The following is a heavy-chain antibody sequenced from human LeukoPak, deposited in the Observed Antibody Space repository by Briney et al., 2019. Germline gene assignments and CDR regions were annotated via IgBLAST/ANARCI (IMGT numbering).Heavy chain of an antibody. CDR2: IYSGGTT. CDR1: GFTFSDYA. CDR3: ARVDTVMAYYFDL. D-gene: IGHD5-18*01. J-gene: IGHJ4*02. V-gene: IGHV3-53*04. Sequence: PGRSLRLSCTASGFTFSDYAMTWVRQAPGKGLEWVSTIYSGGTTYYADSVMGRFTISRHNSRNTLYLQMNSLRAEDTAVYYCARVDTVMAYYFDLWGQGTLVTVSS.